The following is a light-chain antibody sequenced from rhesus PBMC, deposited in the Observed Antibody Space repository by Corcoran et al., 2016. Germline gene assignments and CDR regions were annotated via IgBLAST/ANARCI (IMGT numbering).Light chain of an antibody. V-gene: IGKV1-74*01. CDR3: QHSYGTPYS. CDR2: KAS. Sequence: DIQMTQSPSSLSASVGDRVTITCRASENVNNYLHWYQQKPGKAPKLLIYKASTLESGVPSRFSGSGSGTDFTLTISSPQPEDFATYYCQHSYGTPYSFGPGTKVEIK. J-gene: IGKJ2*01. CDR1: ENVNNY.